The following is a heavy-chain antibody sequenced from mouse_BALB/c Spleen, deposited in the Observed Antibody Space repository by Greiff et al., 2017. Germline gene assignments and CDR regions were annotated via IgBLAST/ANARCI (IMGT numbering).Heavy chain of an antibody. CDR1: GYSFTGYT. CDR2: IDPFNGGT. V-gene: IGHV1S135*01. CDR3: ARGVGPWFAY. J-gene: IGHJ3*01. Sequence: LMEPGASMKISCKASGYSFTGYTMNWVKQSHGKNLEWIGYIDPFNGGTSYNQKFKGKATLTVDKSSSTAYMHLSSLTSEDSAVYYCARGVGPWFAYWGQGTLVTVSA. D-gene: IGHD1-3*01.